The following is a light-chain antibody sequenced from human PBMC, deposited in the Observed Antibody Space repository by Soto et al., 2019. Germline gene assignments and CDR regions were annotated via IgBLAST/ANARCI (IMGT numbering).Light chain of an antibody. V-gene: IGKV3-20*01. Sequence: EIVLTQSPGTLSLSPGERATLSCRASQSVSSSYLAWYQQKPGQAPRLIIYGASDRATGIPDRFSGSGSWTDFTLTISVLEPEDCAVYYCEQYGSSPYTFGQGTKL. CDR3: EQYGSSPYT. CDR1: QSVSSSY. J-gene: IGKJ2*01. CDR2: GAS.